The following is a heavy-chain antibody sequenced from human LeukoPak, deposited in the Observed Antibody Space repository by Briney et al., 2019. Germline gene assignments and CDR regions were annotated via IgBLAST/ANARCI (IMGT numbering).Heavy chain of an antibody. CDR3: AKDLVGYYYDSSGYYPQDY. CDR2: IRYDGSNK. J-gene: IGHJ4*02. D-gene: IGHD3-22*01. CDR1: GFTFSSYG. Sequence: GGSLRLSCAASGFTFSSYGMHWVRQAPGKGLEWVAFIRYDGSNKYYADSVKGRFTISRDNPKNTLYLQMNSLRAEDTAVYYCAKDLVGYYYDSSGYYPQDYWGQGTLVTVSS. V-gene: IGHV3-30*02.